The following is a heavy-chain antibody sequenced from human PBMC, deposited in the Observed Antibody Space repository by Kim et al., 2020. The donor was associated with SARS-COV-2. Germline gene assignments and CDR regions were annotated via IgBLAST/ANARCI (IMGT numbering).Heavy chain of an antibody. CDR3: TVVTDYYYDGMDV. J-gene: IGHJ6*02. D-gene: IGHD2-15*01. V-gene: IGHV3-73*01. CDR2: IRSKANSYAT. CDR1: GFTFSGSA. Sequence: GGSLRLSCAASGFTFSGSAMHWVRQASGKGLEWVGRIRSKANSYATAYAASVKGRFTISRDDSKNTAYLQMNSLKTEDTAVYYCTVVTDYYYDGMDVWGQGPRVTVSS.